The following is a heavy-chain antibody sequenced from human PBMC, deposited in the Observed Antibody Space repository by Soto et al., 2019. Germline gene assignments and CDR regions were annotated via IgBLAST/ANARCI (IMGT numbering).Heavy chain of an antibody. CDR3: ARGYYDISGFYLQGGKGLLDY. Sequence: SVKVSCKASGGSFSSYTFSWVRQAPGQGLEWMGRIIPILTIVNYAQKFQGRVTISADKSTSTAYMELSSLRSEDTAVYYCARGYYDISGFYLQGGKGLLDYWGQGTQVTVSS. CDR1: GGSFSSYT. V-gene: IGHV1-69*02. CDR2: IIPILTIV. J-gene: IGHJ4*02. D-gene: IGHD3-22*01.